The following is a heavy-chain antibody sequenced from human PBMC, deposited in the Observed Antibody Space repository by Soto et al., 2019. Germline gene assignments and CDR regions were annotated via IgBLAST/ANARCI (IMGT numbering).Heavy chain of an antibody. CDR1: GGSISSYY. V-gene: IGHV4-59*01. J-gene: IGHJ4*02. CDR2: IYYSGST. CDR3: ARGFPSRPYYYDSSGYSFDY. D-gene: IGHD3-22*01. Sequence: QVQLQESGPGLVKPSETLSLTCTVSGGSISSYYWSWIRQPPGKGLEWIGYIYYSGSTNYNPSLKSRVTISVDTSKNQFSLKLSSVTAADTAVYYCARGFPSRPYYYDSSGYSFDYWGQGTLVTVSS.